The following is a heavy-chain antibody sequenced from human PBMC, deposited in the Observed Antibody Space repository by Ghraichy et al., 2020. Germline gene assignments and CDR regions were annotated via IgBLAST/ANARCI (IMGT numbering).Heavy chain of an antibody. J-gene: IGHJ6*03. Sequence: GGSLRLSCAASGFTFSDYYMSWIRQAPGKGLEWVSYISSIGSTIYYADSVKGRFTISRDNAKNSLYLQMNSLRAEDTAVYYCARLQPYYYYMDVWGKGTTVTVSS. CDR3: ARLQPYYYYMDV. CDR2: ISSIGSTI. V-gene: IGHV3-11*01. CDR1: GFTFSDYY. D-gene: IGHD4-11*01.